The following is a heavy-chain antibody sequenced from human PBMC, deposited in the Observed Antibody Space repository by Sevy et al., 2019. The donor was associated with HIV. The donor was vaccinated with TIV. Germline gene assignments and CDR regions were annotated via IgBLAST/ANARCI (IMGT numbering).Heavy chain of an antibody. CDR3: ARATGMAVAGTGRYFDF. CDR1: GYKVDMYG. Sequence: ASVKVSCKISGYKVDMYGIAWVRQAPGQGLEWMGWISTYNGNTNYAQNFQGRVTMTTDTSTRVVYMELGGLRPDETAVYYCARATGMAVAGTGRYFDFWGQGTLVTVSS. V-gene: IGHV1-18*04. D-gene: IGHD6-19*01. CDR2: ISTYNGNT. J-gene: IGHJ4*01.